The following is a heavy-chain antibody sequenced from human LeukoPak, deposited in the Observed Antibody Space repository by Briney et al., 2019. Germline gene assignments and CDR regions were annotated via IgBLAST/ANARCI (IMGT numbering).Heavy chain of an antibody. D-gene: IGHD3-22*01. CDR3: ARDDDTSSHYSPFEY. J-gene: IGHJ4*02. CDR2: FWAHGRSQ. V-gene: IGHV3-33*01. CDR1: GFILSNHG. Sequence: QAGGSLRLSCTTAGFILSNHGMHLVRQAPGKGLEWVAVFWAHGRSQYYADSVKGRFSISRDISRSTVHLQMNSLRAEDTAIYYCARDDDTSSHYSPFEYWGQGTRVTVSS.